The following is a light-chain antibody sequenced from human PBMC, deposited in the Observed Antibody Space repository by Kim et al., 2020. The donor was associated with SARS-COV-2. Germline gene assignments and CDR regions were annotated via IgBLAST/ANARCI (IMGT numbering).Light chain of an antibody. V-gene: IGKV3-11*01. CDR1: QSVSTY. J-gene: IGKJ4*01. Sequence: DTVLTQFPATLSLSPGERATLSCKASQSVSTYLAWYQHKPGQAPRLLIHDASTRATGIPPRFSGSGSGTDFTLTVTSLEPEDFAIYYCQQRSNWPPTFSGGTKVDIK. CDR2: DAS. CDR3: QQRSNWPPT.